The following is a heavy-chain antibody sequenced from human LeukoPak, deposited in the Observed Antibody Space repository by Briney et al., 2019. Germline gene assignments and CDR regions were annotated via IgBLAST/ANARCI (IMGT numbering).Heavy chain of an antibody. CDR3: AKKGYYDGSGYYMYYFDH. CDR2: IYSGGST. V-gene: IGHV3-53*01. D-gene: IGHD3-22*01. J-gene: IGHJ4*02. Sequence: GGSLRLSCAASGFTVSSNYMSWVRQAPGKGLEWVSVIYSGGSTYYADSVKGRFTISRDNSKNTLYLQMNSLTAEDTAVYYCAKKGYYDGSGYYMYYFDHWGQGTLVTVSS. CDR1: GFTVSSNY.